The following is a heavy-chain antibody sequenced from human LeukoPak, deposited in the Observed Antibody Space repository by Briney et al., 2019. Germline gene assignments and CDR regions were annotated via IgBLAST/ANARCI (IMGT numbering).Heavy chain of an antibody. CDR1: AFTFNSYT. D-gene: IGHD1-1*01. Sequence: GGSLRLSCAASAFTFNSYTMHWVRQAPGKGLEWVALISYDGSDKYYADSVRGRFTASRDNSKNTLYLQMNSLRAEDTAVYYCARGRYADYLDYWGQGTLVTVSS. CDR3: ARGRYADYLDY. V-gene: IGHV3-30*04. J-gene: IGHJ4*02. CDR2: ISYDGSDK.